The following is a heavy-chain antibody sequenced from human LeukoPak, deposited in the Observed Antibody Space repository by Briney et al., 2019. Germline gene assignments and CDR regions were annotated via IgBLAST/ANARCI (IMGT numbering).Heavy chain of an antibody. CDR2: ISAHKGET. V-gene: IGHV1-18*01. CDR1: GYTFSSYG. D-gene: IGHD6-13*01. Sequence: ASVKVSCKTSGYTFSSYGISWLRQAPGQGLEWMGWISAHKGETDYAQKFQGRLTVTRDTSTSTAYMELQSLTSDDTAIYYCARAREALSSSWYYFDYWGQGTLVTVSS. CDR3: ARAREALSSSWYYFDY. J-gene: IGHJ4*02.